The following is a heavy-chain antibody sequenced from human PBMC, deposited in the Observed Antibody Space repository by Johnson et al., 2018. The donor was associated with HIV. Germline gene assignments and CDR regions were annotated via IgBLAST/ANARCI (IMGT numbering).Heavy chain of an antibody. J-gene: IGHJ3*02. V-gene: IGHV3-53*01. CDR1: GFSVIRYY. Sequence: VLLVESGGGVVQPGRSLRLSCAASGFSVIRYYMFWVRQAPGMGLEWVSLLYSDVRAEYADSVKGRFTISRDNSKNTLYLQRNSLRAEDTAVYYCARARAYSGYDDAFDIWGQGTMVTVSS. CDR2: LYSDVRA. D-gene: IGHD5-12*01. CDR3: ARARAYSGYDDAFDI.